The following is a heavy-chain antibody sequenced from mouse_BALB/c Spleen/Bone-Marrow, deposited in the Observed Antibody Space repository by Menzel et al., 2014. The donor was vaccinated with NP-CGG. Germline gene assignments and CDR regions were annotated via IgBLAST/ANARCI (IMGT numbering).Heavy chain of an antibody. CDR3: ATLTGTFDY. V-gene: IGHV14-3*02. CDR2: IDPASDYT. Sequence: QLQQSGAELVKPGASVKLSCTASGFNIKDTYMHWVKQRPEQGLEWIGRIDPASDYTQFDSKFQGKATITADISSNTAYLQLSSLTSEDTAVYYCATLTGTFDYWGQGTTLTVSS. D-gene: IGHD4-1*01. CDR1: GFNIKDTY. J-gene: IGHJ2*01.